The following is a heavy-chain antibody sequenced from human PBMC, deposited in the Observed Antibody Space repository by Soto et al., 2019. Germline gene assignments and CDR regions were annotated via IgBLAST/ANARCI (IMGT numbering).Heavy chain of an antibody. V-gene: IGHV4-31*03. CDR1: GGSISSGGYY. CDR2: IYYSGST. J-gene: IGHJ6*03. D-gene: IGHD2-2*01. Sequence: TLSLTCTVSGGSISSGGYYWSWIRQHPGKGLEWIGYIYYSGSTYYNPSLKSRVTISVDTSKNQFSLKLSSVTAADTAVYYCASRLPDLDYYYYMDVWGKGTTVTVSS. CDR3: ASRLPDLDYYYYMDV.